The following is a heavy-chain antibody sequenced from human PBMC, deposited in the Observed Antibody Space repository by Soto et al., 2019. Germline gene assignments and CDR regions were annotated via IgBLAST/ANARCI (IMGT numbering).Heavy chain of an antibody. D-gene: IGHD3-22*01. CDR2: IKQDGGEE. CDR1: GFTFSAYS. Sequence: PGGSLRLSCAASGFTFSAYSMGWVRQSPGKGLEGVANIKQDGGEEDYVDSVRGRLTISRDNAKNSLFLQMNSLRAEDTAVYYCARIYYTSRGPTKYRAFDFWGQGTMVTVSS. CDR3: ARIYYTSRGPTKYRAFDF. V-gene: IGHV3-7*01. J-gene: IGHJ3*01.